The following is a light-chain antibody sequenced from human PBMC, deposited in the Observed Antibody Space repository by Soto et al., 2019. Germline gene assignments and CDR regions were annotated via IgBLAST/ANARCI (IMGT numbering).Light chain of an antibody. CDR3: QQDYTSPYT. CDR1: QSVLYSSNNKNY. CDR2: WAS. Sequence: DTVMTQSPDSLAVSLGERATINCKSSQSVLYSSNNKNYLAWYQQKPGQPPKLLIYWASTRESGVPDRFSGSGSGTDFTLTIISLQAEDVAVYYCQQDYTSPYTFGQGTKLEIK. J-gene: IGKJ2*01. V-gene: IGKV4-1*01.